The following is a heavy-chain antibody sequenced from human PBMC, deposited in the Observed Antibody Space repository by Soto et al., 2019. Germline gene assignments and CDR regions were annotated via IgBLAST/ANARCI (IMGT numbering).Heavy chain of an antibody. CDR2: IIPIFGTA. CDR3: ARDEEQLGRREWVY. V-gene: IGHV1-69*13. CDR1: GGTFSSYA. D-gene: IGHD6-6*01. J-gene: IGHJ4*02. Sequence: ASVKVSCKASGGTFSSYAISWVRQAPGQGLEWMGGIIPIFGTANYAQKFQGRVTITADESTSTAYMELSSLRSEDTAVYYCARDEEQLGRREWVYWGQGTLVTVYS.